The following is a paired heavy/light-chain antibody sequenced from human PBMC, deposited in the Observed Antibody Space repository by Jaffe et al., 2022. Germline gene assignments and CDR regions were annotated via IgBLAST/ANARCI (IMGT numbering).Light chain of an antibody. Sequence: DIQMTQSPSSLSASVGDRVTITCRASQGISNSLAWYQQKPGKAPKLLLYAASRLESGVPSRFSGSGSGTDYTLTISSLQPEDFATYYCQQYYSTPPVTFGPGTKVDIK. CDR2: AAS. CDR1: QGISNS. CDR3: QQYYSTPPVT. J-gene: IGKJ3*01. V-gene: IGKV1-NL1*01.
Heavy chain of an antibody. CDR2: ISSSSSYI. V-gene: IGHV3-21*01. Sequence: EVQLVESGGGLVKPGGSLRLSCAASGFTFSSYSMNWVRQAPGKGLEWVSSISSSSSYIYYADSVKGRFTISRDNAKNSLYLQMNSLRAEDTAVYYCAREGGSRVAARLGDMPYFDYWGQGTLVTVSS. CDR3: AREGGSRVAARLGDMPYFDY. D-gene: IGHD6-6*01. CDR1: GFTFSSYS. J-gene: IGHJ4*02.